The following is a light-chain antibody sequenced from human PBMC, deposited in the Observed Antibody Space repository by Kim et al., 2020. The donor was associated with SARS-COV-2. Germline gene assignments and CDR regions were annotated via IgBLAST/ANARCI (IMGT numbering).Light chain of an antibody. CDR2: DAS. CDR1: SQ. Sequence: SQLAWCQQKAGQAPMLVVYDASNRATGIPARFSGRGSGTDFTLTISSLEPEDFAVYFCQQRRFWPVTFGQGTRVDIK. J-gene: IGKJ1*01. CDR3: QQRRFWPVT. V-gene: IGKV3-11*01.